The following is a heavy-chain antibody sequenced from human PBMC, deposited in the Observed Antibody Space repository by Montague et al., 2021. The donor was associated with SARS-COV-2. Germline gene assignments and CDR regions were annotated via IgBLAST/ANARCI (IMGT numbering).Heavy chain of an antibody. CDR2: INYNGNT. J-gene: IGHJ6*02. CDR1: GGSISTYY. CDR3: ASDRETTTDKFYGMDV. D-gene: IGHD1-1*01. V-gene: IGHV4-59*01. Sequence: SETLSLTCTVSGGSISTYYWNWIRQPPGKGLEWIGYINYNGNTAYNPSLKSRVTISVDTSKNQFSLKLTFVTAADTAVYYCASDRETTTDKFYGMDVWGQGTTVTVSS.